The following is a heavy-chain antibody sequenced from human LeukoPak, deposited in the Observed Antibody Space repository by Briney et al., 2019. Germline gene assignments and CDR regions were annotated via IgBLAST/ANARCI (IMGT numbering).Heavy chain of an antibody. V-gene: IGHV1-3*01. J-gene: IGHJ5*02. CDR3: AREGLRWEFDP. CDR1: GYTFTSYT. Sequence: ASVTVSFTASGYTFTSYTMHWVRQAPGQRLEWTGWINAGNGNTKYSQKFQGRVTITRDTSASTAYMELSSLRSEDTAVYYCAREGLRWEFDPWGQGTLVTVSS. D-gene: IGHD1-26*01. CDR2: INAGNGNT.